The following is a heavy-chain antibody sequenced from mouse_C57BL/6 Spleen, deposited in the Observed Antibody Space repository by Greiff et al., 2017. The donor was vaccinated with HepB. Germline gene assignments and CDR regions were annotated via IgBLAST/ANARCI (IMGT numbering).Heavy chain of an antibody. V-gene: IGHV1-54*01. D-gene: IGHD1-1*01. CDR1: GYAFTNYL. CDR3: ARSRGYYGSSHYFDY. J-gene: IGHJ2*01. CDR2: INPGSGGT. Sequence: QVHVKQSGAELVRPWTSVKVSCKASGYAFTNYLIEWVKQRPGQGLEWIGVINPGSGGTNYNEKFKGKATLTADKSSSTAYMQLSSLTSEDSAVYFCARSRGYYGSSHYFDYWGQGTTLTVSS.